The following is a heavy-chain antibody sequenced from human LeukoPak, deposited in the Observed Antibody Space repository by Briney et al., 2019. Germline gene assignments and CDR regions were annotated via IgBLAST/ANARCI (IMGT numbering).Heavy chain of an antibody. J-gene: IGHJ4*02. CDR2: IKQDGSEK. CDR1: GFTFSSYW. V-gene: IGHV3-7*01. CDR3: ARDDNRIAAAGYDY. D-gene: IGHD6-13*01. Sequence: QSGGSLRLSCAASGFTFSSYWMSWVRQAPGKGLEWVANIKQDGSEKYYVDSVKGRFTISRDNAKNSLYLQMNSLRAEDTAVYYCARDDNRIAAAGYDYWGQGTLVTVSS.